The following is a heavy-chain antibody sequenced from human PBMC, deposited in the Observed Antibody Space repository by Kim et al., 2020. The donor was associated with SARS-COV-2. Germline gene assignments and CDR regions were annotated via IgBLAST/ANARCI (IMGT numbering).Heavy chain of an antibody. CDR3: ARVAFTNLPSYYGMDV. V-gene: IGHV3-7*03. Sequence: EGSLRLSCAASGFTFSTHWMTWVRQAPGKGLEWVANIQQDGSERNYVDSVKGRFTISRDNVEKSVYLQMDSLRADDTAMYYCARVAFTNLPSYYGMDVWGQGTTVIVSS. CDR1: GFTFSTHW. D-gene: IGHD3-16*01. CDR2: IQQDGSER. J-gene: IGHJ6*02.